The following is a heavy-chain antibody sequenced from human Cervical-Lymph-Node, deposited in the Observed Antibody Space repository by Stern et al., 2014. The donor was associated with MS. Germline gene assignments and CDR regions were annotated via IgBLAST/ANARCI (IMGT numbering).Heavy chain of an antibody. J-gene: IGHJ4*02. D-gene: IGHD3-10*01. V-gene: IGHV1-24*01. CDR1: GSTLTDFF. Sequence: QVQLVQSGAEVKKPGASVKVSCKVSGSTLTDFFMHWVRQPPGKGLEWMGGFDPEDGETIYAQKFQGRVTTTEDTSTDTAYMELSSLRSDDTAVYYCATDYNYWGQGTLVTVSS. CDR2: FDPEDGET. CDR3: ATDYNY.